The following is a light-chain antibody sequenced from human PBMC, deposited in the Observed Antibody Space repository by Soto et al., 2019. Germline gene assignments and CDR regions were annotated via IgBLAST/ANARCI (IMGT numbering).Light chain of an antibody. V-gene: IGLV2-14*01. J-gene: IGLJ1*01. CDR1: NSDVGGYNY. CDR3: SSYTSSSTSV. CDR2: DVS. Sequence: QSVLTQPASVSVSPGQSITISCTGTNSDVGGYNYVSWYQQHPGKAPKLMIYDVSNRPSGVSNRFSGSKSGNTASLTISGLQAEDEADYYCSSYTSSSTSVFGTGTKVTVL.